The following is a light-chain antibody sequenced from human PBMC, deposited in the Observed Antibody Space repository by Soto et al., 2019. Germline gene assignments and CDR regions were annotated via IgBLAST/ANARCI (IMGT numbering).Light chain of an antibody. J-gene: IGKJ1*01. CDR1: HSLVHSNGDTY. V-gene: IGKV2-24*01. CDR2: KIS. CDR3: MQLTHFPWT. Sequence: DVVMTQTPLPSPVTLGQPASISCRSSHSLVHSNGDTYLTWYQQRPGQPPRLLIYKISKRFSGVQDRFSGSGAGIDFPLKISRVEAEDVGVYYCMQLTHFPWTFGQGTRVEIQ.